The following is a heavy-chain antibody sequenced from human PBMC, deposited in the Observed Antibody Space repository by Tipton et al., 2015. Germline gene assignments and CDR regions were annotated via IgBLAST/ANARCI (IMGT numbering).Heavy chain of an antibody. CDR2: ISHSGNT. CDR3: ARKRLWSSGWWHGTNELDYYHGMDV. J-gene: IGHJ6*02. D-gene: IGHD6-19*01. CDR1: GGSFSGYY. Sequence: TLSLTCAVHGGSFSGYYWNWIRQPPGKGLEWIGSISHSGNTYYNPSLKTRVTISIDTSKNQFSLKLRSVTAADTAVYYCARKRLWSSGWWHGTNELDYYHGMDVWGQGTTVTVSS. V-gene: IGHV4-34*01.